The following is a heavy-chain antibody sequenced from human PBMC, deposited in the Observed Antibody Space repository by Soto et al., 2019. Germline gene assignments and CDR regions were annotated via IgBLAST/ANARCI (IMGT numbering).Heavy chain of an antibody. CDR2: FRTSGDGGTT. V-gene: IGHV3-23*01. D-gene: IGHD2-2*01. J-gene: IGHJ3*01. Sequence: GGSLRLSCAASGFTFSSYSMSWVRQAPGKGLEWVSGFRTSGDGGTTYYADSVRGRFTISRDNSKNTLSLQMNSLRAEDTAIYFCTKALYCSSTSCYSGGDTFHVWGQGTMVTVSS. CDR3: TKALYCSSTSCYSGGDTFHV. CDR1: GFTFSSYS.